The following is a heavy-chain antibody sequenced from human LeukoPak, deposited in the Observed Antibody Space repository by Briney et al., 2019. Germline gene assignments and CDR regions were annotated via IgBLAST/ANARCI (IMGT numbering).Heavy chain of an antibody. D-gene: IGHD6-19*01. J-gene: IGHJ1*01. CDR2: ISDDGRTT. CDR3: ATMAVAGVG. V-gene: IGHV3-74*01. Sequence: GGSLRLSCAASGLTFSNYWMHWVRQAPGKGLVWVSRISDDGRTTAYADSVEGRFTISRDNAKNTLYLEMNSLRAEDTAVYYCATMAVAGVGWGQGTLVTVSS. CDR1: GLTFSNYW.